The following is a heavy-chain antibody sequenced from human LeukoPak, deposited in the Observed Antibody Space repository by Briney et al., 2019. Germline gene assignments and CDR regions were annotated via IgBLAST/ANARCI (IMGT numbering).Heavy chain of an antibody. D-gene: IGHD2-21*01. V-gene: IGHV3-23*01. Sequence: GGSLRLSCAASGFTLSSSAMSWVRRAPGKGLEWVSSISSSGSNTYYADSVKGRFTVSRDNSKNTLYLQMTSLRAEDTAVYYCVKDAGLFTYYFDFWGQGTLVTVSS. CDR2: ISSSGSNT. CDR1: GFTLSSSA. J-gene: IGHJ4*02. CDR3: VKDAGLFTYYFDF.